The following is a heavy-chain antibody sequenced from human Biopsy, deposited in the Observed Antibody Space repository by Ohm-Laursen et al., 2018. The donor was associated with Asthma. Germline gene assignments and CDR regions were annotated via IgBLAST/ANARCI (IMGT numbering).Heavy chain of an antibody. J-gene: IGHJ6*02. D-gene: IGHD3-10*01. V-gene: IGHV4-61*01. CDR2: IYYTGSA. Sequence: TLSLTCTVSGGSVSTGSYYWSWIRQPPGKGLEWIGYIYYTGSANYNPSLKSRVTISVDTSKNQFSLRLNSVTAADTAVYYCARGPNYHGSGRAPIGMDVWGQGTTVTASS. CDR3: ARGPNYHGSGRAPIGMDV. CDR1: GGSVSTGSYY.